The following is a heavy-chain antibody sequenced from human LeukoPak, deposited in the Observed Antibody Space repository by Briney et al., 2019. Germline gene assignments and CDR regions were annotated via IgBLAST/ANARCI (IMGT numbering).Heavy chain of an antibody. CDR3: ARDREYYDILTGYKVSHYFDY. J-gene: IGHJ4*02. V-gene: IGHV3-30*02. CDR2: IRYDGSNK. D-gene: IGHD3-9*01. CDR1: GFTFSSYG. Sequence: GGSPRLSCAASGFTFSSYGMHWVRQAPGKGLEWVAFIRYDGSNKYYADSVRGRFTISRDNSKNTLFLQMNSLRAEDTAVYYCARDREYYDILTGYKVSHYFDYWGQGTLVAVSS.